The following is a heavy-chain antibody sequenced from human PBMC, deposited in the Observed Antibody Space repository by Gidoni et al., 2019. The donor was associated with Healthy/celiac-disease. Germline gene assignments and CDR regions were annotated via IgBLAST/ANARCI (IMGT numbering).Heavy chain of an antibody. CDR1: GGSISSSSYY. V-gene: IGHV4-39*01. CDR3: ATFANYYDSSGYTEPLDY. J-gene: IGHJ4*02. CDR2: IYYSGST. Sequence: QLQLQESGPGLVKPSETLSLTCTVSGGSISSSSYYWGWIRQPPGKGLDWIWSIYYSGSTYYNPSLKSRVTISVDTSKNQFSLKLSSVTAADTAVYYCATFANYYDSSGYTEPLDYWGQGTLVTVSS. D-gene: IGHD3-22*01.